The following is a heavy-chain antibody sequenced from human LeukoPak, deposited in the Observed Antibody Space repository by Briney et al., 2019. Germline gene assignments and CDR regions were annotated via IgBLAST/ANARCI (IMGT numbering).Heavy chain of an antibody. D-gene: IGHD1-7*01. CDR2: ISSNGNT. V-gene: IGHV4-59*11. J-gene: IGHJ4*02. Sequence: PSETLSLTCTLSSGSISYHYWNWLRQPPGKGLEWIGEISSNGNTNYNPSLKSRVTISLDTSKNQFSLRLSSVTAADKAVYYCARDKGRTGTSEFASWGQGTLVTVSS. CDR1: SGSISYHY. CDR3: ARDKGRTGTSEFAS.